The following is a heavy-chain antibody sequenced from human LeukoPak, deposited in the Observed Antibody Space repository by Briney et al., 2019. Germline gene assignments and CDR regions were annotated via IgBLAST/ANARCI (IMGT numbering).Heavy chain of an antibody. CDR3: ARVAGIYYVDYFDY. V-gene: IGHV3-7*01. J-gene: IGHJ4*02. CDR2: IKQDGIEK. D-gene: IGHD1-26*01. Sequence: GGSLRLSCAASGFTFSSYWMSWVRQAPGKGLEWVANIKQDGIEKYYVDSVKGRFTISRDNAKNSLYLQMNSLRAEDTAVYYCARVAGIYYVDYFDYWGQGTLVTVSS. CDR1: GFTFSSYW.